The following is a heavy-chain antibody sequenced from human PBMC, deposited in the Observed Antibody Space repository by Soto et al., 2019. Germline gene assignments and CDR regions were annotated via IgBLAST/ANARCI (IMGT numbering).Heavy chain of an antibody. CDR2: IWYDGSNK. D-gene: IGHD6-13*01. Sequence: GGSLRLSCAASGFTFSSYGMHWVRQAPGKGLEWVAVIWYDGSNKYYADSVKGRFTISRDNSKNTLYLQMNSLRAEDTAVYYCARGAAAATVYYYYGMDVWGQGNTVTVSS. CDR1: GFTFSSYG. J-gene: IGHJ6*02. V-gene: IGHV3-33*01. CDR3: ARGAAAATVYYYYGMDV.